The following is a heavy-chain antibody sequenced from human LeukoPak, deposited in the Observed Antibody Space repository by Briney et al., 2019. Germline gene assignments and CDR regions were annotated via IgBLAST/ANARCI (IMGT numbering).Heavy chain of an antibody. CDR1: GSTLNSYA. J-gene: IGHJ4*02. Sequence: GGSLRLSCAASGSTLNSYAMSWVRQAPGKGLERVSGISANGAKTYYADSVKGRFTISRDNSKNTQSLQMNSLRAEDTALYYCAKGWSVTMVMAAPGDWGQGALVTVSS. D-gene: IGHD3-10*01. CDR3: AKGWSVTMVMAAPGD. CDR2: ISANGAKT. V-gene: IGHV3-23*01.